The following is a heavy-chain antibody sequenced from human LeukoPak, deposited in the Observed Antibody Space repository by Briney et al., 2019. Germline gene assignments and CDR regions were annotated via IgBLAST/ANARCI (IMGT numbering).Heavy chain of an antibody. D-gene: IGHD2-2*01. Sequence: VASVKVSCKASGGTFSSYAISWVRQAPGQGLVWMGGIIPIFGTANYAQKFQGRVTITADESTSTAYMELSSLRSEDTAVYYCARGYCSSTNCSDYFDYWGQGTLVTVSS. V-gene: IGHV1-69*01. CDR1: GGTFSSYA. J-gene: IGHJ4*02. CDR3: ARGYCSSTNCSDYFDY. CDR2: IIPIFGTA.